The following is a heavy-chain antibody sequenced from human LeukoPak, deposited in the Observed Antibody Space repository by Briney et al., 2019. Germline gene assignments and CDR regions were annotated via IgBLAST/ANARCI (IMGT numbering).Heavy chain of an antibody. Sequence: PGGSLRLSCAAPGFTFSSYGMHWVRQAPGKGLEWVAFIRYDGSNKYYADSVKGRFTISRDNSKNTLYLQMNSLRAEDTAVYYCAKDPGAGSPDDYFDYWGQGTLVTVSS. J-gene: IGHJ4*02. V-gene: IGHV3-30*02. CDR1: GFTFSSYG. CDR2: IRYDGSNK. CDR3: AKDPGAGSPDDYFDY. D-gene: IGHD1-14*01.